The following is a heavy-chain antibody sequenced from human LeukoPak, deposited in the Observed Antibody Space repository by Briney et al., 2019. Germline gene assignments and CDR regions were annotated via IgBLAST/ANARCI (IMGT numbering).Heavy chain of an antibody. D-gene: IGHD3-22*01. CDR2: IYHSGST. CDR1: GGSISSSNW. CDR3: ARYYDSSGYYRRYHFDY. J-gene: IGHJ4*02. Sequence: KSSGTLSLTCAVSGGSISSSNWWSWVRQPPGQGLEWIGEIYHSGSTNYNPSLKSRVTISVDKSKNQFSLKLSSVTAADTAVYYCARYYDSSGYYRRYHFDYWGQGTLVTVSS. V-gene: IGHV4-4*02.